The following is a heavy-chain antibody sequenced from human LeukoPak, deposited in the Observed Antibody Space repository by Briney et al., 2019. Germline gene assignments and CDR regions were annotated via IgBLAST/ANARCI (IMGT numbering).Heavy chain of an antibody. CDR1: GFTFSSYG. CDR3: ARDRVTGAHHFDP. CDR2: IKPDGGEM. D-gene: IGHD2/OR15-2a*01. Sequence: PGGSLRLSCAASGFTFSSYGMHWVRQAPGKGLEWVANIKPDGGEMYYVDSVKGRFTISRDNAKNSLYLQMNSLTTEDTAVYYCARDRVTGAHHFDPWGQGTLVTVSS. V-gene: IGHV3-7*03. J-gene: IGHJ5*02.